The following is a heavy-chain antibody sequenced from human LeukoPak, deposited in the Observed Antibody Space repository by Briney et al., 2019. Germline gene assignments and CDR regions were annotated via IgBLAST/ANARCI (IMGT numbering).Heavy chain of an antibody. J-gene: IGHJ6*03. V-gene: IGHV4-59*01. D-gene: IGHD7-27*01. CDR3: ARGGGLGYYYYYMDV. Sequence: SETLSLTCTVSGGSISSYYWSWIRQPPGKGLEWIGYIYYSGSNNYNPSLKSRVTISVDTSKNQFSLKLSSVTAADTAVYYCARGGGLGYYYYYMDVWGKGTTVTVSS. CDR2: IYYSGSN. CDR1: GGSISSYY.